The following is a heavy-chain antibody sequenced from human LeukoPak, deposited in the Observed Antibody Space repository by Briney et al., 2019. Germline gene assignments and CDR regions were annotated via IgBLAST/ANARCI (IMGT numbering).Heavy chain of an antibody. CDR3: AKDSELVIARNAFDI. CDR1: GFTFSSFA. J-gene: IGHJ3*02. D-gene: IGHD1-26*01. V-gene: IGHV3-23*01. Sequence: PGGSLRLSCGASGFTFSSFAMSWVRQAPGKGLEWVSGISGSGGSPYYADSVKGRFTISRDNSKNTVYLQMNSLRAEDTAVYYCAKDSELVIARNAFDIWGQGTMVTVSS. CDR2: ISGSGGSP.